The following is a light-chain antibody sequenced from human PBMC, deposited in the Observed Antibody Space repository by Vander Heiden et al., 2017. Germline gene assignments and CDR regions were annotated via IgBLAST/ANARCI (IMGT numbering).Light chain of an antibody. CDR2: SNN. CDR1: TSNIGNNY. V-gene: IGLV1-47*01. J-gene: IGLJ1*01. Sequence: SMVDHRPSGSGTTEKRVTISSSGSTSNIGNNYVYWYHQLPGTAPKLLIYSNNQRPSGVPDRFSGSKSGTSASLAISGHRSEDEADYYCAAWDASLSGYVFGTGTKVTVL. CDR3: AAWDASLSGYV.